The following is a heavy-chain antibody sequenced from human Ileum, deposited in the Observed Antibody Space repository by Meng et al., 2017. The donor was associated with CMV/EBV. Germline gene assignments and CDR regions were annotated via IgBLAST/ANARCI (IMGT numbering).Heavy chain of an antibody. CDR3: ACLSGSYSLG. V-gene: IGHV1-2*02. CDR2: INPNTGGT. CDR1: GYTFTGYY. Sequence: QGQPGQSGAEVKKPGAPVKVSCKTSGYTFTGYYIHWVRQAPGQGLEWMGWINPNTGGTNYAQNFQGRVTMTRDTSISTTYMEVNSLRSDDTAVFYCACLSGSYSLGWGQGTLVTVSS. D-gene: IGHD3-10*01. J-gene: IGHJ4*02.